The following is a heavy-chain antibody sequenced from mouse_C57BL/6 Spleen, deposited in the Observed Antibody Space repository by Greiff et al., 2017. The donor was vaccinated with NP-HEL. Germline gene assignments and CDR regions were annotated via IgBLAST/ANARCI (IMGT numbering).Heavy chain of an antibody. D-gene: IGHD1-1*01. CDR3: TPYYGSRRRFAY. CDR2: IDPENGDT. CDR1: GFNIKDDY. V-gene: IGHV14-4*01. Sequence: VQLKESGAELVRPGASVKLSCTASGFNIKDDYMHWVKQRPEQGLEWIGWIDPENGDTEYASKFQGKATITADTSSNTAYLQLSSLTSEDTAVYYCTPYYGSRRRFAYWGQGTLVTVSA. J-gene: IGHJ3*01.